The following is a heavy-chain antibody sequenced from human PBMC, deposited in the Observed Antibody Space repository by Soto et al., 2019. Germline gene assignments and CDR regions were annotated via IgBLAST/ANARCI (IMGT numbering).Heavy chain of an antibody. CDR1: GFTFRSHR. CDR3: ATVFYL. D-gene: IGHD2-8*01. CDR2: IDTDGGGT. V-gene: IGHV3-74*01. Sequence: EVQLVESGGGLVQPGGSLRVSCAASGFTFRSHRIHWVRQAPGKGLEWVSRIDTDGGGTAYADSVKGRFTISTDNAKNTVYLQMNGLGAEDTDVYYCATVFYLWGQGTLVTVSS. J-gene: IGHJ5*02.